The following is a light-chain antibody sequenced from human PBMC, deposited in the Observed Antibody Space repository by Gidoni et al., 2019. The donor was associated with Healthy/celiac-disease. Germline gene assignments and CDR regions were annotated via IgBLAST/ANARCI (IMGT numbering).Light chain of an antibody. CDR3: CSYAGSYTFVV. Sequence: QSALTQPRTVSGSPGQSVTISCTGNSSDVGGYNYVSWYQQHPGKAPKLMIYDVSKRPSGVPERFSGSKSGNTASLSISGLQAEDEADYYCCSYAGSYTFVVFGGGTKLTVL. CDR1: SSDVGGYNY. J-gene: IGLJ2*01. CDR2: DVS. V-gene: IGLV2-11*01.